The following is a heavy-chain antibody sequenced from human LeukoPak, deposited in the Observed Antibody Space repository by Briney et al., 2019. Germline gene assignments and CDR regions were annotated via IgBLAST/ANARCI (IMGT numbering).Heavy chain of an antibody. V-gene: IGHV3-74*01. J-gene: IGHJ4*02. CDR1: GFIFSSYW. CDR2: INSDGSST. Sequence: GGSLRLSCATSGFIFSSYWMHWVRQAPGKGLVWVSRINSDGSSTTYADSVKGRFTISRDNAKNTLYLQMNSLRAEDTAVYHCARDGISCTGGYSYFASWGQGTLVTVSS. D-gene: IGHD2-8*02. CDR3: ARDGISCTGGYSYFAS.